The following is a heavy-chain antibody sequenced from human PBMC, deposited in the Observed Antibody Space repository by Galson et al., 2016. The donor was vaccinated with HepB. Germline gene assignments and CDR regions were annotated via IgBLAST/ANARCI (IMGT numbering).Heavy chain of an antibody. D-gene: IGHD3-10*01. CDR3: VRDTSSGWSFDL. J-gene: IGHJ2*01. V-gene: IGHV3-7*04. Sequence: SLRLSCAASGYTFSSYWMSWVRQAPGKGPEWVANIKRDGAEIYYIDSVRGRFTISGDNANNSMHLQMNSLRAEDTAVYFCVRDTSSGWSFDLWGRGTLVTVSS. CDR1: GYTFSSYW. CDR2: IKRDGAEI.